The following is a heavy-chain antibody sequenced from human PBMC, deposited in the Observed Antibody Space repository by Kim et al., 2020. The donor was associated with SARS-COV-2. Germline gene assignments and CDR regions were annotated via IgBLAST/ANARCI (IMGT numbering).Heavy chain of an antibody. V-gene: IGHV3-30*04. CDR3: GRASNSAMVTPFDF. CDR1: GFTFSSCA. J-gene: IGHJ4*02. D-gene: IGHD5-18*01. Sequence: GGSLRLSCAASGFTFSSCAMHWVRQAPGKGLEWVAIISHDERDKFYADSVKGRFTISRDNSKNTLFLQMNSLRPEDTAVYYCGRASNSAMVTPFDFWGQG. CDR2: ISHDERDK.